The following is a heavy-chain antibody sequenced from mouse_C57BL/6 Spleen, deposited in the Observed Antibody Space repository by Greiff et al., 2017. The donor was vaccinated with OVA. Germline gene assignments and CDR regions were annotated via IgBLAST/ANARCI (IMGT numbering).Heavy chain of an antibody. J-gene: IGHJ3*01. CDR3: ARDFITTVVGPFAY. V-gene: IGHV5-17*01. CDR1: GFTFSDYG. CDR2: ISSGSSTI. Sequence: EVKLMESGGGLVKPGGSLKLSCAASGFTFSDYGMHWVRQAPEKGLEWVAYISSGSSTIYYADTVKGRFTISRDNAKNTLFLQMTSLRSEDTAMYYCARDFITTVVGPFAYWGQGTLVTVSA. D-gene: IGHD1-1*01.